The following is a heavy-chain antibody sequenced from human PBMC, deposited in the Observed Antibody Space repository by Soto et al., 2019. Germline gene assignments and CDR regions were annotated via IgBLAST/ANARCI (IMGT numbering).Heavy chain of an antibody. Sequence: PGESLKISCKGSGYSFTSYWISWVRQMPGKGLEWMGRIDPSDSYTNYSPSFQGHVTISADKSISTAYLQWSSLKASDTAMYYCARHAYGGYDFYYYYYGMDVWGQGTTVTVSS. CDR1: GYSFTSYW. V-gene: IGHV5-10-1*01. J-gene: IGHJ6*02. CDR3: ARHAYGGYDFYYYYYGMDV. CDR2: IDPSDSYT. D-gene: IGHD5-12*01.